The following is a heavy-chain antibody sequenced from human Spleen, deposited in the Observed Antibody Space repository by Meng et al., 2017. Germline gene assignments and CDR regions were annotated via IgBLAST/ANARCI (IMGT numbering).Heavy chain of an antibody. J-gene: IGHJ4*02. CDR1: GGSTSRSIYY. Sequence: GSLRLSCTVSGGSTSRSIYYWGWIRQPPGKGLEWIGSIYYSGSTYYNPSLKSRVTISVDTSKNQFSLKLSSVTAADTAVYYCARAPSVLRFGELSQNYFDYWGQGTLVTVSS. CDR2: IYYSGST. D-gene: IGHD3-10*01. CDR3: ARAPSVLRFGELSQNYFDY. V-gene: IGHV4-39*07.